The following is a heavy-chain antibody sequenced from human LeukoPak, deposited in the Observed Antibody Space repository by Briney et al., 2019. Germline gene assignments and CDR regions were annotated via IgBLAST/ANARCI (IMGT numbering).Heavy chain of an antibody. Sequence: SETLSLPCSVSGASLSSYYWDWLPQSPGKGLEWIGYISDTGKTDSNPSLKSRVTISLGTSKTQFSLRLRSVTAADSAVYYCATGYYEPFATWGPGILVTVSS. CDR1: GASLSSYY. D-gene: IGHD1-26*01. CDR2: ISDTGKT. J-gene: IGHJ5*02. V-gene: IGHV4-59*01. CDR3: ATGYYEPFAT.